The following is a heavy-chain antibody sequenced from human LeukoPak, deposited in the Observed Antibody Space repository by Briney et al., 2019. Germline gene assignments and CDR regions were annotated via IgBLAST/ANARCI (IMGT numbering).Heavy chain of an antibody. CDR3: ARDFCGDCYYEIYNWFDP. Sequence: KPSETLSLTCTVSGGSISSSSYYWGWIRQPPGKGLEWIGSIYYSGSTYYNPSLKSRVTISVDTSKNQFSLKLSSVTAADTAVYYCARDFCGDCYYEIYNWFDPWGQGTLVTVSS. V-gene: IGHV4-39*02. D-gene: IGHD2-21*02. J-gene: IGHJ5*02. CDR1: GGSISSSSYY. CDR2: IYYSGST.